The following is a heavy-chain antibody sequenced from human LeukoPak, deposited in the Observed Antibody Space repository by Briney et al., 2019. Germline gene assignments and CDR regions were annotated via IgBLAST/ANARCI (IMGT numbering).Heavy chain of an antibody. V-gene: IGHV3-30*02. CDR3: AKDLSSSRHDPGY. Sequence: GGSLRLSCAASGFTFSSYGMHWVRQAPGKGLEWVAFIRYDGSNKYYADSVKGRFTISRDNSKNTLYLQMNSLRAEDTAVYYCAKDLSSSRHDPGYWGQGALVTVSS. CDR1: GFTFSSYG. D-gene: IGHD6-6*01. J-gene: IGHJ4*02. CDR2: IRYDGSNK.